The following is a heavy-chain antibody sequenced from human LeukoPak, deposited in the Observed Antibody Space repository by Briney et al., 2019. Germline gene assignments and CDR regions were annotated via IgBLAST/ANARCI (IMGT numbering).Heavy chain of an antibody. CDR3: ARATDGSVFFDY. CDR2: IYSSGST. Sequence: PSETLSPTCAVSGGSISSYYWSWIRQPPGKGLEWIGYIYSSGSTNYNPSLKSRVTISVDTSKNQFSLKLSSVTAADTALYYCARATDGSVFFDYWGQGTLVTVSS. J-gene: IGHJ4*02. D-gene: IGHD6-25*01. V-gene: IGHV4-59*01. CDR1: GGSISSYY.